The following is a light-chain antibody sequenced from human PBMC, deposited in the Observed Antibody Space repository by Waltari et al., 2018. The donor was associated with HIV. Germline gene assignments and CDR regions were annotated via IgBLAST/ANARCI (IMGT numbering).Light chain of an antibody. CDR2: WAS. J-gene: IGKJ3*01. CDR3: QQYYSTPFT. Sequence: DIVMTQSPDSLAVSLCERATINCKSSQSVLYSSNNKNYLAWYQQKPGQPPKLLIYWASTRESGVADRFSGSGSGTDFTLTISSLQAEDVAVYYCQQYYSTPFTVGPGTKVDIK. CDR1: QSVLYSSNNKNY. V-gene: IGKV4-1*01.